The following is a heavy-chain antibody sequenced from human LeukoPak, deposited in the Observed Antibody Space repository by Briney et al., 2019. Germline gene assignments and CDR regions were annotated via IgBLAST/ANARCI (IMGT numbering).Heavy chain of an antibody. V-gene: IGHV4-31*03. CDR1: GGSISSGGYY. CDR3: ARPAAGTFGY. J-gene: IGHJ4*02. D-gene: IGHD6-13*01. CDR2: IYYSGST. Sequence: SETLSLTCTVSGGSISSGGYYWSWIRQHPGKGLEWIGYIYYSGSTYYNPSLKSRVTISVDTSKNQFSLKLSSVTAADTAVYYCARPAAGTFGYWGQGTLVTVSS.